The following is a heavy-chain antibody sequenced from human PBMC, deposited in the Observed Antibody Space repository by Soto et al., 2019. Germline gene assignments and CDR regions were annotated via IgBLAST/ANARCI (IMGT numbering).Heavy chain of an antibody. CDR3: ATQEVGGSYVYTFDP. CDR1: GGSISSGGYS. CDR2: IYHSGST. Sequence: SETLSLTCTVSGGSISSGGYSWSWIRQPPGKGLEWIAYIYHSGSTYYNPSLKSRVTISVDRSKNQFSLKLSSVTAADTAVYYCATQEVGGSYVYTFDPWGQGTLVTVSS. D-gene: IGHD1-26*01. J-gene: IGHJ5*02. V-gene: IGHV4-30-2*01.